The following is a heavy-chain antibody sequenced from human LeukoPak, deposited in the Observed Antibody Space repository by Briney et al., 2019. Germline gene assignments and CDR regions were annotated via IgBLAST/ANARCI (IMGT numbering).Heavy chain of an antibody. CDR1: GFTFSSYA. J-gene: IGHJ3*02. CDR2: ISGSGGST. V-gene: IGHV3-23*01. Sequence: PGGSLRLSCAASGFTFSSYAMSWVRQAPGKGLEWVSAISGSGGSTYYADSVKGRFTISRDNAKNSLYLQMNSLRAEDTAVYYCARDLDPQGHDAFDIWGQGTMVTVSS. CDR3: ARDLDPQGHDAFDI.